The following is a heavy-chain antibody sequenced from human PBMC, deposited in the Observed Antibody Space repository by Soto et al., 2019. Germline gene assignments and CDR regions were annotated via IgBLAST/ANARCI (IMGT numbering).Heavy chain of an antibody. CDR2: IIPIFGTA. J-gene: IGHJ4*02. CDR1: GGTFSSYA. V-gene: IGHV1-69*13. Sequence: SVKVSCKASGGTFSSYAISWLRQAPGQGLEWMGGIIPIFGTANYAQKFQGRVTITADESTSTAYMELSSLRSEDTAVYYCARDLRDGYNFAYWGQGTLVTVSS. CDR3: ARDLRDGYNFAY. D-gene: IGHD5-12*01.